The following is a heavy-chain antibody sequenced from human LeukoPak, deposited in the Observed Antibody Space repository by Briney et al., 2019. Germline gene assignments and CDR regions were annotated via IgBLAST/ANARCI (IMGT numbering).Heavy chain of an antibody. D-gene: IGHD5-24*01. V-gene: IGHV5-51*01. J-gene: IGHJ1*01. CDR2: IYPGDSDT. CDR3: ARLKEMATTIPEYFQH. Sequence: GESLKISCKGSGYSFPSYWIGWVRQIPGKGLEWMGIIYPGDSDTRYSPSFQGQVTISADKSISTAYLQWSSLKASGTAMYYCARLKEMATTIPEYFQHWGQGTLVTVSS. CDR1: GYSFPSYW.